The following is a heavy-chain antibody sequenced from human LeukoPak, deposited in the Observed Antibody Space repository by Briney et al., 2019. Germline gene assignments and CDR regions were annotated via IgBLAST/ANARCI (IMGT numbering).Heavy chain of an antibody. V-gene: IGHV3-74*01. CDR1: GFTFSSYW. Sequence: PGGSLRLSCAASGFTFSSYWMHWVRQAPGKGLVWVSRINSDGSSTSYADSVKGRFTISRDNAKDTLYLQMNSLRAEDTAVYYCARTYDSSGYYPLYYYYYGMDVWGQGTTVTVSS. D-gene: IGHD3-22*01. J-gene: IGHJ6*02. CDR3: ARTYDSSGYYPLYYYYYGMDV. CDR2: INSDGSST.